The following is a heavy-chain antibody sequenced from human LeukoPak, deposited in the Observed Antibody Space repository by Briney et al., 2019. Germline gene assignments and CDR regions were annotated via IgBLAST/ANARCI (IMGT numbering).Heavy chain of an antibody. D-gene: IGHD5-12*01. CDR1: GYTFTSYG. Sequence: KVSCKASGYTFTSYGISWVRQAPGQGLEWMGIIYPGDSDTRYSPSFQGQVTISADKSISTAYLQWSSLKASDTAMYYCAKQQAWHFDSWGQGTLVTVSS. J-gene: IGHJ4*02. CDR3: AKQQAWHFDS. V-gene: IGHV5-51*01. CDR2: IYPGDSDT.